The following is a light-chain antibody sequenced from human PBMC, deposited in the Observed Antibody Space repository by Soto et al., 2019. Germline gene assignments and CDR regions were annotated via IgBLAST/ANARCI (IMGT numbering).Light chain of an antibody. Sequence: ELVFTQSPATLSLSPGARATPSCRASQSVRNYLAWYQQKPGQAPRLLIYDASKMATGIPSRFSGSGFGTDFTFTISSLEPEDFAVYYCQQRSNLRITFGQGTRLEIK. CDR2: DAS. V-gene: IGKV3-11*01. J-gene: IGKJ5*01. CDR3: QQRSNLRIT. CDR1: QSVRNY.